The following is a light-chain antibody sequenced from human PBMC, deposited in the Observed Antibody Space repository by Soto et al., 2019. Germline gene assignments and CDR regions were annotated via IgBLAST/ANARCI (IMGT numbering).Light chain of an antibody. CDR1: QSISSY. CDR3: QQSYTTPRT. J-gene: IGKJ1*01. Sequence: DIQMTQSPSSLSASVGDRFTITCRASQSISSYLNWYQQKPGKAPKLLIYAASNLQSGVPSRFSGSGSGTDFTLTITSLRPEDFATYYCQQSYTTPRTFGQGTKVDI. CDR2: AAS. V-gene: IGKV1-39*01.